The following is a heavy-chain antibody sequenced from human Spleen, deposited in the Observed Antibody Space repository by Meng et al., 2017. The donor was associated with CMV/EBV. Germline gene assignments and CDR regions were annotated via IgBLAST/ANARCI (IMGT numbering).Heavy chain of an antibody. CDR1: GFTFDDYA. CDR3: AKDSAYYYDSSGYLNY. CDR2: ISWDGGST. Sequence: GESLKISCAASGFTFDDYAMHWVRQAPGKGLEWVSLISWDGGSTYYADSVKGRFTISRDNAKNSLYLQMNSLRAEDTALYYCAKDSAYYYDSSGYLNYWGQETLVAVSS. D-gene: IGHD3-22*01. J-gene: IGHJ4*02. V-gene: IGHV3-43D*03.